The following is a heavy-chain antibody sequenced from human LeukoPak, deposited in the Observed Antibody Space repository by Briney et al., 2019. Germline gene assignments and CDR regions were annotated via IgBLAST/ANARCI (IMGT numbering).Heavy chain of an antibody. CDR3: ARDITSN. J-gene: IGHJ4*02. V-gene: IGHV4-59*01. CDR2: TYYSGST. CDR1: GGSISSYY. Sequence: SETLSLTCTVSGGSISSYYWSWIRQPPGKGLEWIGYTYYSGSTNYNPSLKSRVTISVDTSKNQSSLKLSSVTAADTAVYYCARDITSNWGQGTLVTVSS. D-gene: IGHD3-16*01.